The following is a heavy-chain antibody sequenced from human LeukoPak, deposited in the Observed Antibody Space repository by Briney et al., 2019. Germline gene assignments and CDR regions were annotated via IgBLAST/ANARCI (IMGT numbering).Heavy chain of an antibody. CDR1: GFTFSSYG. V-gene: IGHV3-74*01. J-gene: IGHJ1*01. Sequence: GGSLRLSCAASGFTFSSYGMHWVRQAPGKGLVWVSRINNDGSTTRYADSVKGRFTISRDNAKNTLYLQMNSLRAEDTAVYYCARVSGPGMNEYFHLWGQGTLVTVSS. CDR3: ARVSGPGMNEYFHL. D-gene: IGHD3-10*01. CDR2: INNDGSTT.